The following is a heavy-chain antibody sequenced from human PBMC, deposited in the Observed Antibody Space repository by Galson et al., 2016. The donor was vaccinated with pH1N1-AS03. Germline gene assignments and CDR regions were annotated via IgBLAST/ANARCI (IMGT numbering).Heavy chain of an antibody. CDR3: ARARPNYNVYLDH. J-gene: IGHJ4*02. CDR2: IWYDGSNK. D-gene: IGHD5-24*01. CDR1: GFTFRDYG. Sequence: SLRLSCAASGFTFRDYGFHWVRQAPGKGLEWVAVIWYDGSNKNYVDSVKGRFIVSRDNSNDTLYLQMNSLRAEDTAVYYCARARPNYNVYLDHWGQGILVTVSS. V-gene: IGHV3-33*01.